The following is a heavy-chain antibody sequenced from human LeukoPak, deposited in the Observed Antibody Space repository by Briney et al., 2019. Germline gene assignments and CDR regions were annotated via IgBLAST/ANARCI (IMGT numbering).Heavy chain of an antibody. CDR2: ISSSGSTI. CDR1: GFTLSTYE. CDR3: ARDSFDSSGYYSDY. Sequence: GGSLRLSCAASGFTLSTYEMNWVRQAPGKGLEWVSYISSSGSTIYYADSVKGRFTISRDNAKSSLYLQMNSLRAEDTGVYYCARDSFDSSGYYSDYWGQGTLVTVSS. D-gene: IGHD3-22*01. V-gene: IGHV3-48*03. J-gene: IGHJ4*02.